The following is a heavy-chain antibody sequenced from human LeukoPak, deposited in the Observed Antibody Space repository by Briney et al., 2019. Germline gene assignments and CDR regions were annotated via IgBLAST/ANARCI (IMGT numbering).Heavy chain of an antibody. CDR1: GFTFRNNW. D-gene: IGHD6-19*01. CDR3: AGDSYSSGWYRMAG. CDR2: IKQDGSGK. Sequence: GGSLRLSCAASGFTFRNNWMSWVRQAPGKGLEWVANIKQDGSGKNYVDSVKGRFTISRDNAKNSLYLQMNSLRAEDTAVYYCAGDSYSSGWYRMAGWGQGTLVTVSS. V-gene: IGHV3-7*01. J-gene: IGHJ4*02.